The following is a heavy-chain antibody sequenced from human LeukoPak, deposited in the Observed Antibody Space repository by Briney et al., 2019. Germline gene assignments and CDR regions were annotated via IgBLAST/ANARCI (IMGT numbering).Heavy chain of an antibody. Sequence: SGTLSLTCTVSGGSISSYYWSWIRQPPGKGLEWIGYIYYSGSTNYNPSLKSRVTISVDTSKNQFSLKLSSVTAADTAVYYCARGYSYGPDAFDIWGQGTMVTVSS. CDR3: ARGYSYGPDAFDI. V-gene: IGHV4-59*01. D-gene: IGHD5-18*01. CDR1: GGSISSYY. J-gene: IGHJ3*02. CDR2: IYYSGST.